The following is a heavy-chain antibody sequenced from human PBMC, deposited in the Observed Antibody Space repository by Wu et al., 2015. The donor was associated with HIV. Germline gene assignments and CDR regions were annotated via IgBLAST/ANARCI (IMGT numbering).Heavy chain of an antibody. CDR3: ARVFHSRGVYYDFWSGYYYYMDV. J-gene: IGHJ6*03. D-gene: IGHD3-3*01. V-gene: IGHV1-69*12. Sequence: QVQLVQSGAEVKKPGSSVKVSCKASGGTFSSYAISWVRQAPGQGLEWMGGIIPIFGTANYAQKFQGRVTITADESTSTAYMELSSLRSEDTAVYYCARVFHSRGVYYDFWSGYYYYMDVWGKGTTVTVSS. CDR2: IIPIFGTA. CDR1: GGTFSSYA.